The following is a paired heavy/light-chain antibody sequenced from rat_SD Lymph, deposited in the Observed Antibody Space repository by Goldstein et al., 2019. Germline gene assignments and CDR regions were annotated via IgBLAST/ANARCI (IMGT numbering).Light chain of an antibody. J-gene: IGKJ1*01. CDR2: RMS. CDR3: GQLLENPRT. Sequence: DIVMTQAPLSVSVTPGESASISCRSSKSLLHSNGITYVYWYLQKPGKSPQLLIYRMSNLASGVPDRFSGSGSETDFTLKISRVEAEDVGIYYCGQLLENPRTFGGGTKLELK. V-gene: IGKV2S17*01. CDR1: KSLLHSNGITY.
Heavy chain of an antibody. CDR3: ASGQGDY. D-gene: IGHD4-1*01. V-gene: IGHV5-34*01. J-gene: IGHJ2*01. CDR1: GFTFSNYG. Sequence: EVQLVESGGGLVQPGRSLKLSCVASGFTFSNYGMNWIRQAPGKGLEWVAYISSGSSYIYYAETVKGRFTISRDNAKNTLYLQMTSLRSEDTALYYCASGQGDYWGQGVMVTVSS. CDR2: ISSGSSYI.